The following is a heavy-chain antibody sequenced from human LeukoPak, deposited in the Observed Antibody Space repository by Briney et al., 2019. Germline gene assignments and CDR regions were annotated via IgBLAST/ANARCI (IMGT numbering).Heavy chain of an antibody. Sequence: GGSLRLPCAASGFTFSTYAMSWVRQAPGQGLEWVSTITGTGGSTYYADSVKGRLTISRDNSKNTLYLQMNSLRAEDTAVYYCARDSYGDFSFDYWGQGTLVTVSS. CDR2: ITGTGGST. D-gene: IGHD4-17*01. V-gene: IGHV3-23*01. J-gene: IGHJ4*02. CDR1: GFTFSTYA. CDR3: ARDSYGDFSFDY.